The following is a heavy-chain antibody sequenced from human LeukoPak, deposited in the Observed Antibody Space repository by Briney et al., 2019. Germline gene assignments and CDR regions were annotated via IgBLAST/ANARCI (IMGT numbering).Heavy chain of an antibody. CDR2: IGTRGDGI. D-gene: IGHD7-27*01. V-gene: IGHV3-23*01. J-gene: IGHJ4*02. CDR3: ARDPNWGSGY. CDR1: DFTFSSYT. Sequence: PGGSLRLSCVASDFTFSSYTMIWVRQAPGKALEWVSVIGTRGDGIHYADSVKGRFTISRDDSKNTLYLQMNSQRAEDTAVYYCARDPNWGSGYWGQGTLVTVSS.